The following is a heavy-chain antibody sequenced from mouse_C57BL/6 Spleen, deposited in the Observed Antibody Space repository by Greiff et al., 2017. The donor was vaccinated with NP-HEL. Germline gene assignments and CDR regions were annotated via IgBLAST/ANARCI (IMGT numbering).Heavy chain of an antibody. CDR3: AREGPYYYAMDY. Sequence: EVQRVESGPGLVKPSQSLSLTCSVTGYSITSGYYWNWIRQFPGNKLEWMGYISYDGSNNYNPSLKNRISITRDTSKNQFFLKLNSVTTEDTATYYCAREGPYYYAMDYWGQGTSVTVSS. CDR1: GYSITSGYY. J-gene: IGHJ4*01. CDR2: ISYDGSN. V-gene: IGHV3-6*01.